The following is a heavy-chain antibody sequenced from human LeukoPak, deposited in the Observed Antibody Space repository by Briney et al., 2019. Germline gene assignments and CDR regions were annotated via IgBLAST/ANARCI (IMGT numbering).Heavy chain of an antibody. J-gene: IGHJ6*02. V-gene: IGHV1-8*01. CDR2: MNPNSGNT. CDR1: GYTFTSYD. D-gene: IGHD3-3*01. Sequence: ASVKVSCKASGYTFTSYDINWVRQATGQGLEWMGWMNPNSGNTGYAQKFQGRVTMTRNTSISTAYMELSSLRSEDTAVYYCARGPPYYDFWSGYYGYYYYGMDVSGQGTTVTVSS. CDR3: ARGPPYYDFWSGYYGYYYYGMDV.